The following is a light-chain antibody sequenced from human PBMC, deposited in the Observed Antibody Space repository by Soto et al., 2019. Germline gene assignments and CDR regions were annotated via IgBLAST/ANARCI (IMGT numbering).Light chain of an antibody. J-gene: IGKJ5*01. CDR3: KQRSNWPRT. CDR1: QSVSSY. CDR2: DAY. Sequence: EIVLTQSPATLSLSPGERATLSCRASQSVSSYLAWYQQKPGQAHRLLIYDAYNRATGIQARFSGSGSGTDFTLTISSLEPEDFAVYYCKQRSNWPRTFGQGTRLEIK. V-gene: IGKV3-11*01.